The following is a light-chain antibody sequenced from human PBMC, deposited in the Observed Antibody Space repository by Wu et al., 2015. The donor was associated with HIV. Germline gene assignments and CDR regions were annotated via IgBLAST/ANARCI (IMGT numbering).Light chain of an antibody. CDR2: ETS. J-gene: IGKJ5*01. CDR3: QQYGGSPIT. Sequence: IVLTQSPGTLSLSPGERATLSCRASQSITNNYLAWYQQRPGQAPRLLIYETSNRATGIPDRFVGSGSGTEFTLTINRLEPEDFAIFYCQQYGGSPITFGQGTRLEI. V-gene: IGKV3-20*01. CDR1: QSITNNY.